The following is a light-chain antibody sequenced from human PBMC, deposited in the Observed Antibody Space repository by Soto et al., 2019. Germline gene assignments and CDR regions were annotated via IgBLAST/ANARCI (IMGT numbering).Light chain of an antibody. CDR3: QNYNSAPYT. CDR1: QAISNF. CDR2: AAS. V-gene: IGKV1-27*01. J-gene: IGKJ2*01. Sequence: DFQMTQSPSSLSASVGDRVTITCRESQAISNFLAWYQQKPGKVPELLISAASTLQSGVPSRFSGSGSGTDFTLTISSLQPGDVATYYCQNYNSAPYTFGQGTKLEIK.